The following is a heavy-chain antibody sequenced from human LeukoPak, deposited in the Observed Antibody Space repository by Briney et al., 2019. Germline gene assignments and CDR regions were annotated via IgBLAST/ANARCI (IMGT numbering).Heavy chain of an antibody. J-gene: IGHJ4*02. V-gene: IGHV3-48*02. CDR1: GFTFSDYW. Sequence: PGGSLRVSCAASGFTFSDYWMSWVRQAPGKGLEWVSYISSSSSTIYYADSVKGRFTISRDNAKNSLYLQMNSLRDEDTAVYYCAVAVAGRGGLFDYWGQGTLVTVSS. CDR3: AVAVAGRGGLFDY. CDR2: ISSSSSTI. D-gene: IGHD6-19*01.